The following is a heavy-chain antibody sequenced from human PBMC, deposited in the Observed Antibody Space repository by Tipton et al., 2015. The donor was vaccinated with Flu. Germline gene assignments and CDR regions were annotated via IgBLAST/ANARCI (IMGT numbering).Heavy chain of an antibody. V-gene: IGHV4-61*02. CDR2: IYTSGST. J-gene: IGHJ3*01. CDR3: ARDKRNIGALHAFDL. CDR1: VGSIRSGSHY. Sequence: LRLSCTVSVGSIRSGSHYWSWIRQPAGKGLEWIGRIYTSGSTFYNPSLTSRVTVSIDTSKNLFSLRVRSVTAADTAVYYCARDKRNIGALHAFDLWGQGTMVTVSS. D-gene: IGHD6-6*01.